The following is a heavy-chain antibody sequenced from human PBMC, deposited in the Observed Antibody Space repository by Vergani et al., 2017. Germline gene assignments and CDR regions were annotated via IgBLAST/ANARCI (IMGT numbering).Heavy chain of an antibody. V-gene: IGHV4-61*01. Sequence: QLQLQESGPGLVKPSETLSLTCTVSGGSISSSSYYWSWIRQPPGKGLEWIGYIYYSGSTNYNPSLKSRVTISVDTSKNQFSLKLSSVTAADTAVYYCARAWGVGASPLDYWGQGTLVTVSS. J-gene: IGHJ4*02. CDR1: GGSISSSSYY. CDR3: ARAWGVGASPLDY. D-gene: IGHD1-26*01. CDR2: IYYSGST.